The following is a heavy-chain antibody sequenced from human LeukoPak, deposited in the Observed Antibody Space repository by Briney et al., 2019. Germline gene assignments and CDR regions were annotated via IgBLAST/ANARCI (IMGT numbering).Heavy chain of an antibody. CDR2: ISSTSSFI. CDR1: GFTFSRYS. D-gene: IGHD5-12*01. Sequence: GGSLRLSCAASGFTFSRYSMNWVRQAPGKGLEWVSTISSTSSFIYYADSVKGRFAISRDNAKNSLYLQMNSLRAEDTAVYFCARDLAYSGYDPYYFDYWGQGTLVTVSS. CDR3: ARDLAYSGYDPYYFDY. V-gene: IGHV3-21*01. J-gene: IGHJ4*02.